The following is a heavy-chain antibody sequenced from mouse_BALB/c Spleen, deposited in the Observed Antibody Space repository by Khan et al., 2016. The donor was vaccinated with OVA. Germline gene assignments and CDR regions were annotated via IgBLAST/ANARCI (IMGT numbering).Heavy chain of an antibody. CDR2: IGPGSSTA. V-gene: IGHV1S41*01. D-gene: IGHD1-1*01. Sequence: DLVKPGASVKLSCKASGYTFTSYWINWIQQRPGQGLEWIGRIGPGSSTAYYNDMFKDKATLTVDTSSNAAYIQLSSLSSEDCAVYVCARENYCGRSCYAMGYWGQGTSVTVSA. CDR3: ARENYCGRSCYAMGY. J-gene: IGHJ4*01. CDR1: GYTFTSYW.